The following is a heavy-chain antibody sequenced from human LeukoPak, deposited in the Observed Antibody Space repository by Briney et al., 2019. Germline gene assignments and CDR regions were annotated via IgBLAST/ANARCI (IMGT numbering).Heavy chain of an antibody. J-gene: IGHJ4*02. V-gene: IGHV1-24*01. Sequence: GASVKVSCKVSGYTLTELSMHWVRQAPGKGLEWMGGFDPEDGETIYAQKFQGRVTMTEDTSTDTAYMELSSLRSEDTAVYYCATLSRRSYDSSGYYNHPNKGDYWGQGTLVTVSS. D-gene: IGHD3-22*01. CDR2: FDPEDGET. CDR3: ATLSRRSYDSSGYYNHPNKGDY. CDR1: GYTLTELS.